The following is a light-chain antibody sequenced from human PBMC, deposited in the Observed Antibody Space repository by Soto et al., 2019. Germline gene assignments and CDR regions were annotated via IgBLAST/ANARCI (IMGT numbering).Light chain of an antibody. CDR3: HSYDDSLSVHYV. Sequence: QSVLTQPPSVSGAPGQRVTISCTGSSSNIGSTYDVQWYQQLPGTAPKLLMHGNTNRPSGVPDRFSGSKSGTSASLAITGLQADEEADYYCHSYDDSLSVHYVFGTGTKVTVL. J-gene: IGLJ1*01. V-gene: IGLV1-40*01. CDR1: SSNIGSTYD. CDR2: GNT.